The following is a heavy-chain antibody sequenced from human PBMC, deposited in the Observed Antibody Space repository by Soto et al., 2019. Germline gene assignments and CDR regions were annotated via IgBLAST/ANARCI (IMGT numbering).Heavy chain of an antibody. CDR1: GCTFSSYA. CDR3: ARGESSSWYKY. CDR2: IIPIFGTA. D-gene: IGHD6-13*01. J-gene: IGHJ4*02. Sequence: ASVKVSCKASGCTFSSYAISCVRQAPGQGLEWMGGIIPIFGTANYAQKFQGRVTITADKSTSTAYMELSSLRSEDTAVYYCARGESSSWYKYWGQGTLVTVSS. V-gene: IGHV1-69*06.